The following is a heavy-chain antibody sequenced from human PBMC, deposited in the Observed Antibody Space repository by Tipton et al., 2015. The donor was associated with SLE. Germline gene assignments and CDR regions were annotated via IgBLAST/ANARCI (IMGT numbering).Heavy chain of an antibody. J-gene: IGHJ4*02. Sequence: TLSLTCTVSGGSISSYYWSWIRQPPGKGLEWIGYIYYSGSTYYNPSLKSRVTISVDTSKNQFSLKLSSVAAADTAVYYCASLGDCSSTSCYLFDYWGQGTLVTVSS. CDR1: GGSISSYY. D-gene: IGHD2-2*01. CDR2: IYYSGST. CDR3: ASLGDCSSTSCYLFDY. V-gene: IGHV4-59*12.